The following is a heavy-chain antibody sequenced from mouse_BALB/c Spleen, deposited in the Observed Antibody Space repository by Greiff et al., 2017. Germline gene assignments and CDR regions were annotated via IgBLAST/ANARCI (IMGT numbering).Heavy chain of an antibody. Sequence: QVHVKQSGPDLVKPGASVKISCKASGYAFSSYWMNWVKQRPGQGLEWIGQIYPGDGDTNYNGKFKGKATLTADKSSSTAYMQLSSLTSEDSAVYFCARHGSSSYDFDYWGQGTTLTVSS. D-gene: IGHD1-1*01. CDR2: IYPGDGDT. J-gene: IGHJ2*01. CDR1: GYAFSSYW. CDR3: ARHGSSSYDFDY. V-gene: IGHV1-80*01.